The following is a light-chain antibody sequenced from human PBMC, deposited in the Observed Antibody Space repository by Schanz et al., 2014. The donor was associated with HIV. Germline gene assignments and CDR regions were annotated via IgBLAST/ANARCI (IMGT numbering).Light chain of an antibody. Sequence: EIVLTQSPGTLSLSPGERATLSCRASQSSSTYLAWYQHKPGQAPRLLIYAASTRVIGLPARFSGSGSGTEFILTINTLRPEDSAVYYCQQRSHWPLTFGGGTKVEI. CDR1: QSSSTY. CDR3: QQRSHWPLT. J-gene: IGKJ4*01. V-gene: IGKV3-11*01. CDR2: AAS.